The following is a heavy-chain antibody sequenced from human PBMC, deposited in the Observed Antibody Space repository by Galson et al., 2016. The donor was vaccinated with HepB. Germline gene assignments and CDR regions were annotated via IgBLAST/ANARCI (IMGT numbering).Heavy chain of an antibody. CDR1: GFTLSDSY. CDR3: ARGVGFYT. CDR2: ISSNSGGGAI. V-gene: IGHV3-11*01. Sequence: SLRLSCAASGFTLSDSYMAWIRLAPWKGLEWISYISSNSGGGAIYYADSVQGRFTISRDNAKNSLSLQMNSLRAEDTAVYYCARGVGFYTWGQGTRVTVSS. J-gene: IGHJ4*02. D-gene: IGHD3-3*01.